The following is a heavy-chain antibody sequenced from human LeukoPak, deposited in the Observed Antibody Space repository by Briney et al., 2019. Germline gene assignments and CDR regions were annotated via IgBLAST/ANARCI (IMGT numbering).Heavy chain of an antibody. CDR2: IYHSGST. D-gene: IGHD5-18*01. Sequence: PSETLSLTSAVSGYSISSGYYWGWIRQPPGKGLEWIGSIYHSGSTYYNPSLKSRVTISVDTSKNQFSLKLSSVTAADTAVYYCASLWAHTAMATGYWGQGTLVTVSS. V-gene: IGHV4-38-2*01. J-gene: IGHJ4*02. CDR1: GYSISSGYY. CDR3: ASLWAHTAMATGY.